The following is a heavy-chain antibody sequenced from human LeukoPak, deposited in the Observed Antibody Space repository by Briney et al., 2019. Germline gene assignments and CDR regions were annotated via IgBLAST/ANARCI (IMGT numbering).Heavy chain of an antibody. Sequence: PSETLSLTCTVSGGSISSSSYYWGWIRQPPGKGLEWIGSIYYSGSTYYNPSLKSRVTLSVDTSKNQFSLKLSSVTAADTAVYYCVEGASDYWGQGTLVTVSS. CDR2: IYYSGST. D-gene: IGHD4/OR15-4a*01. J-gene: IGHJ4*02. V-gene: IGHV4-39*01. CDR3: VEGASDY. CDR1: GGSISSSSYY.